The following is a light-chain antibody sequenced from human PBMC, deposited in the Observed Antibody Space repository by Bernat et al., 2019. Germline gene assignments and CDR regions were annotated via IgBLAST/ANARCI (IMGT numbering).Light chain of an antibody. Sequence: EIVLTQSPATLSVSPGERATLSCRASQSVGGNLAWYQQKSGRAPRLLIYGPSTRATGIPARFSGRGYGTEFTFTISSLQSEDVAVYYCQQWTGWRPEITVGGGTKVEI. J-gene: IGKJ4*01. CDR2: GPS. CDR3: QQWTGWRPEIT. V-gene: IGKV3-15*01. CDR1: QSVGGN.